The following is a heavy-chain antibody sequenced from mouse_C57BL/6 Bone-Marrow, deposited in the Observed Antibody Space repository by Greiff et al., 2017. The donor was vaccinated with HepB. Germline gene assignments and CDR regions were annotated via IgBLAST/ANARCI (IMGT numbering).Heavy chain of an antibody. CDR1: GYTFTDYE. CDR3: TRFAYYYGSGYGY. J-gene: IGHJ2*01. Sequence: VQLQESGAELVRPGASVTLSCKASGYTFTDYEMHWVKQTPVHGLEWIGAIDPETGGTAYNQKFKGKAILTADKSSSTAYMEHRSLTTEDSAVYYCTRFAYYYGSGYGYWGQGTTLTVSS. CDR2: IDPETGGT. D-gene: IGHD1-1*01. V-gene: IGHV1-15*01.